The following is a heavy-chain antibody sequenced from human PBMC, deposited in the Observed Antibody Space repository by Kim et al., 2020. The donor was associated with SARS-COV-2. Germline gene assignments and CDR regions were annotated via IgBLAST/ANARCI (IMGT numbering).Heavy chain of an antibody. D-gene: IGHD1-1*01. CDR3: TRIPGTTLAFWAAFDV. V-gene: IGHV3-73*01. CDR2: IRSRVYSYAT. Sequence: GGSLRLSCTASGFTFSDSPIHWVRQASGKGLEWVGRIRSRVYSYATSYAASVKGRFTISRDDSESTAYLQMNSLKPEDTAVYYCTRIPGTTLAFWAAFDVWGQGTMVTVSS. J-gene: IGHJ3*01. CDR1: GFTFSDSP.